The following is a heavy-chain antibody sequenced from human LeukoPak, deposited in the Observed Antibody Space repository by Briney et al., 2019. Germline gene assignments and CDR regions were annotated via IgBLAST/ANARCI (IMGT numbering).Heavy chain of an antibody. Sequence: SETLSLTCTVSGGSISSYYWTWVRQPPGKGLEWIGYVYYSGSTNYNPSLKSLVTISVASSKNQFSLKLSSVTAADTAVYYCATGALDSSGYFYVDYWGQGTLVTVSS. D-gene: IGHD3-22*01. CDR1: GGSISSYY. CDR2: VYYSGST. V-gene: IGHV4-59*08. J-gene: IGHJ4*02. CDR3: ATGALDSSGYFYVDY.